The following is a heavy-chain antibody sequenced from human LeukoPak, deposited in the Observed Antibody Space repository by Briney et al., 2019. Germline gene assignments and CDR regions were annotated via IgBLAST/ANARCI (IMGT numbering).Heavy chain of an antibody. Sequence: SETLSLTCTVSGGSISSSSYYWGWIRQPPGKGLEWIGSIYYSWSTYYNPSLKSRVTISVDTSKNQFSLKLSSVTAADTAVYYCARHGYYDSSGYYSSFDYWGQGTLVTVSS. J-gene: IGHJ4*02. CDR2: IYYSWST. CDR1: GGSISSSSYY. V-gene: IGHV4-39*01. CDR3: ARHGYYDSSGYYSSFDY. D-gene: IGHD3-22*01.